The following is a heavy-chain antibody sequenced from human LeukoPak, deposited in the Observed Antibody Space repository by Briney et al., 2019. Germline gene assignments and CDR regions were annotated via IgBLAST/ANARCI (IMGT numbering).Heavy chain of an antibody. Sequence: GGSLRLSCAASGFTFSSYGMHWVRQAPGKGLEWVAVIWYDGSNKYYADSVKGRFTISRDNSKNTLYVQMNSLRAEDTAVYYCARAKLELRYDWFDPWGQGTLVTVSS. CDR3: ARAKLELRYDWFDP. D-gene: IGHD1-7*01. J-gene: IGHJ5*02. V-gene: IGHV3-33*01. CDR1: GFTFSSYG. CDR2: IWYDGSNK.